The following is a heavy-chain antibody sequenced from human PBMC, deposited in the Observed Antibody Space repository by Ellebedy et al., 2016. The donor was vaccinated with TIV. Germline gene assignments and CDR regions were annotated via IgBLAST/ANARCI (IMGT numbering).Heavy chain of an antibody. CDR1: GTFISDGGYY. CDR2: IYYSGRT. J-gene: IGHJ3*01. CDR3: AIDYHDYGIDAFDV. V-gene: IGHV4-31*03. D-gene: IGHD4-17*01. Sequence: SETLSLTCTVSGTFISDGGYYWAWIRQHPGKGLEWIGHIYYSGRTYSSPSLESRVTISIDMSMNHFSLNLTSVTAADTAVYFCAIDYHDYGIDAFDVWGRGTMVTVSS.